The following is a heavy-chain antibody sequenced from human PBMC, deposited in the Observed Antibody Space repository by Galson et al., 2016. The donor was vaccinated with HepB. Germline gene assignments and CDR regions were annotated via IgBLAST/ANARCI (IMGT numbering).Heavy chain of an antibody. V-gene: IGHV3-30-3*01. CDR3: ARGTFCSGDSCYSPAFDM. D-gene: IGHD2-15*01. J-gene: IGHJ3*02. CDR1: GFTFSDYP. CDR2: ISHDAIHT. Sequence: SLRLSCAASGFTFSDYPMYWIRQAPGEGLEWVARISHDAIHTPYAGSLKGRFSISRDNSKNTLYLQMNTLRAEDTAVYYCARGTFCSGDSCYSPAFDMWGQGTMVTVSS.